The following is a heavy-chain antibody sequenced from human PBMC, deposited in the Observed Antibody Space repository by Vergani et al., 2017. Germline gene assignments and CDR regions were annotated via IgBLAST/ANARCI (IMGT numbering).Heavy chain of an antibody. Sequence: EVQLVESGGGLVQPGGSLRLSCAASGFTVSSNYMSWVRQAPGKGLEWVSVIYSGGSTYYADSVKGRFTISRDNSKNTLYLQMNSLRAEDTAVYYCARDRFDYSNGNYYYYYMDVWGKGTTVTVSS. CDR3: ARDRFDYSNGNYYYYYMDV. V-gene: IGHV3-66*01. D-gene: IGHD4-11*01. CDR2: IYSGGST. CDR1: GFTVSSNY. J-gene: IGHJ6*03.